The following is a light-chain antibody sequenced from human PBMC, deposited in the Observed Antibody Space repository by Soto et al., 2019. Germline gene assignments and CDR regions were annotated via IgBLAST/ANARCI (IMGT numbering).Light chain of an antibody. J-gene: IGKJ1*01. V-gene: IGKV3-15*01. CDR3: QHYSTWLWT. CDR2: GAS. CDR1: QSVDSK. Sequence: EIAMTQSPATLSVSPGERATLSCRASQSVDSKLAWYQQKPGQGPRLLIYGASNRATGIPARFSGSGSGTEFTLTLSSLQSEDFAVYYCQHYSTWLWTFGQGTKVEIK.